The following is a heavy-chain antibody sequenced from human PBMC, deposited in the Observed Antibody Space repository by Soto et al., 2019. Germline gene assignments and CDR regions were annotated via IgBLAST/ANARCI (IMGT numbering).Heavy chain of an antibody. CDR2: IIPIFGTA. J-gene: IGHJ4*02. CDR1: GDTFNIYA. CDR3: ARGGIHYYDSSGHAFDY. V-gene: IGHV1-69*06. Sequence: QVQLVQSGAEVKKPGSSVKVSCKASGDTFNIYAFNWVRQAPGQGFEWMGGIIPIFGTADYAQKFQGRVSITADKSTNTVYMELGSLRSDDAAVYYCARGGIHYYDSSGHAFDYWGQGTLTTVSS. D-gene: IGHD3-22*01.